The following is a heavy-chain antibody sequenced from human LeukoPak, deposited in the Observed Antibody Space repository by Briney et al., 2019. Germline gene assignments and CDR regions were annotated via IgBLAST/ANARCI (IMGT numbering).Heavy chain of an antibody. Sequence: PGGSLRLSCAASGFTFSRSWMNWVRQAPGKGLEWVASIKQDGSEKYYVDSVKGRFTISRDNAKNSLYLQMNSLRDEDTAVYYCVRNHRHWFDPWGQGTLVTVSS. J-gene: IGHJ5*02. CDR3: VRNHRHWFDP. CDR1: GFTFSRSW. V-gene: IGHV3-7*03. CDR2: IKQDGSEK.